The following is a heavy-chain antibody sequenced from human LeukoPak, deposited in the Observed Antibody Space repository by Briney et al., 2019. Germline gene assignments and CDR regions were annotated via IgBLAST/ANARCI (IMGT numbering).Heavy chain of an antibody. CDR3: ARDFPEY. V-gene: IGHV3-7*01. Sequence: GGSLRLSCAASGFSFSSYKMNWVRQAPGKGLEWVANIKQDGSEKYYVDSVKGRFTISRDNAKNSLYLQMNSLRAEDTAVYYCARDFPEYWGQGTLVTVSS. CDR1: GFSFSSYK. D-gene: IGHD1-14*01. J-gene: IGHJ4*02. CDR2: IKQDGSEK.